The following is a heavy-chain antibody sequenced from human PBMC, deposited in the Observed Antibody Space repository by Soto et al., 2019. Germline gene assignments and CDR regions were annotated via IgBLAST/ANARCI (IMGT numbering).Heavy chain of an antibody. Sequence: PSETLSLTCAVYGGSFSVYYWCWIRQPPGNGLEWIGEINHSRSTNYNPSLKSRVTISVKTSKNQFSLKLSSVTAADTAVYYCARVITGYYDILTGYYDSENWFDPWGQGTLVTVS. J-gene: IGHJ5*02. CDR2: INHSRST. CDR3: ARVITGYYDILTGYYDSENWFDP. V-gene: IGHV4-34*01. CDR1: GGSFSVYY. D-gene: IGHD3-9*01.